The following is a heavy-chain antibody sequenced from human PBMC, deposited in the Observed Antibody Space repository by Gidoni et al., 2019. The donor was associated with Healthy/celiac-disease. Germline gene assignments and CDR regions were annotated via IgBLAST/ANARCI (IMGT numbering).Heavy chain of an antibody. V-gene: IGHV3-21*01. J-gene: IGHJ6*02. CDR2: ISSSSSYI. D-gene: IGHD3-16*01. CDR3: ARELALPGGSFMDV. Sequence: EVQLVESGGGLVKPGGSLRLSCADSGFTFSSYSMNWVRQAPGKGLEWVSSISSSSSYIYYADSVKGRFTISRDNAKNSLYLQMNSLRAEDTAVYYCARELALPGGSFMDVWGQGTTVTVSS. CDR1: GFTFSSYS.